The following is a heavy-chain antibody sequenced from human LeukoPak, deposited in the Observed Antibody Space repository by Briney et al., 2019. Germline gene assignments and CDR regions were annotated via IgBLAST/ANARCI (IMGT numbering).Heavy chain of an antibody. J-gene: IGHJ3*02. CDR2: IYYSGST. V-gene: IGHV4-30-4*01. CDR1: GGSISSGDYY. Sequence: SETRSLTCTVSGGSISSGDYYWSWIRQPPGKGLEWIGYIYYSGSTYYNPSLKSRVTISVDTSKNQFSLKLSSVTAADTAVYYCARVPPRHDYGDYVHAFDIWGQGTMVTVSS. CDR3: ARVPPRHDYGDYVHAFDI. D-gene: IGHD4-17*01.